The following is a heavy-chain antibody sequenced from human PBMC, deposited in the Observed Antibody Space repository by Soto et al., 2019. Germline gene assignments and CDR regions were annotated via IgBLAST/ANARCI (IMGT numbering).Heavy chain of an antibody. D-gene: IGHD3-10*01. CDR2: INHSGST. V-gene: IGHV4-34*01. CDR1: GGSFIGYY. J-gene: IGHJ6*03. Sequence: SEILCLTWAVYGGSFIGYYCSWIRQPPGKGLEWIGEINHSGSTNYNPSLKSRVTISVDTSKNQFSLKLSSVTAADTAVYYCASLRVRGVIMHYYYYMDVWGKGTTVTVSS. CDR3: ASLRVRGVIMHYYYYMDV.